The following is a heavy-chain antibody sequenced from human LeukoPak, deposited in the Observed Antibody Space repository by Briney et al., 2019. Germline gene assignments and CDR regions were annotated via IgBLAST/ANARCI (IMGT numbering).Heavy chain of an antibody. CDR3: ARVSYYYDSSGYYYY. Sequence: ASVKVSCKASGYTFTGYYMHWVRQAPGQGLEWMGWINPNSGGTNYAQKFQGRVTMTRDTSISTAYMELSRLRSDDTAVYYCARVSYYYDSSGYYYYWGQGTLVTVSS. D-gene: IGHD3-22*01. V-gene: IGHV1-2*02. J-gene: IGHJ4*02. CDR1: GYTFTGYY. CDR2: INPNSGGT.